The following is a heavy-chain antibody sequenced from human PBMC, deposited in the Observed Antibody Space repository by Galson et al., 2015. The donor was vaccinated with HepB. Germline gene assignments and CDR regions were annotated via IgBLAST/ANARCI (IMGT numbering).Heavy chain of an antibody. D-gene: IGHD1-7*01. J-gene: IGHJ6*02. CDR2: VSGYDGSA. CDR1: GYDFNKYG. V-gene: IGHV1-18*01. CDR3: ARDSRLELQLNNYYSYGMDV. Sequence: SVKASCKASGYDFNKYGLSWVRQAPGQGFEWMGWVSGYDGSANYAPKFQGRVTMTTQTSTGTAFMEMRSLRSDDTAVYYCARDSRLELQLNNYYSYGMDVWGQGTAVVVS.